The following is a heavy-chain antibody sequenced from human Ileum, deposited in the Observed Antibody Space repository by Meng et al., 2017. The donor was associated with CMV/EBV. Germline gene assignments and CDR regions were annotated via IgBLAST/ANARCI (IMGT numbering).Heavy chain of an antibody. J-gene: IGHJ6*02. Sequence: SFKVSCKASGGTFSSSTITWVRQAPGQGLEWMVGIIPLFGTPKYAQNLQGRVTITTDESASTAYMELGSMRSEDTAVYYCARAPDPTTSGCHGTVNGLDVWGQGTTVTVSS. CDR1: GGTFSSST. CDR3: ARAPDPTTSGCHGTVNGLDV. D-gene: IGHD5-12*01. V-gene: IGHV1-69*05. CDR2: IIPLFGTP.